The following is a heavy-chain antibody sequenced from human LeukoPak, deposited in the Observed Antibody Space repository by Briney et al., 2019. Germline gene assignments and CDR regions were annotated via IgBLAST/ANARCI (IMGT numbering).Heavy chain of an antibody. D-gene: IGHD2-2*01. J-gene: IGHJ6*02. CDR2: IIPILGIA. V-gene: IGHV1-69*04. CDR3: ARALYCSSTSCYDYYYYGMDV. Sequence: SVKVSCKASGGTFSSYAIRWVRQTPGQGVEWMGRIIPILGIANYAQKFQGRVTITADKSTSTAYMELSSLRSEDTAVYYCARALYCSSTSCYDYYYYGMDVWGQGTTVTVSS. CDR1: GGTFSSYA.